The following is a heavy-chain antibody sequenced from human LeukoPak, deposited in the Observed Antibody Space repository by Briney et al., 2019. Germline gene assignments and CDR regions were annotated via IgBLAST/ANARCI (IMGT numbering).Heavy chain of an antibody. CDR1: GYTFTSYG. CDR2: ISAYNGNT. D-gene: IGHD3-22*01. Sequence: ASVKVSCKASGYTFTSYGISWVRQAPGRGLEWMGWISAYNGNTSYAKTLQGRVTMTTDTSTSTAYIELRSLRSDDTAVYYCARASDYDSSGYTFDYWGQGTLVTVSS. CDR3: ARASDYDSSGYTFDY. J-gene: IGHJ4*02. V-gene: IGHV1-18*01.